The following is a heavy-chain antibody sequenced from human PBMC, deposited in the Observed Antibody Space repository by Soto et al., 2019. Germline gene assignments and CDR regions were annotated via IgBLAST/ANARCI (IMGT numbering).Heavy chain of an antibody. CDR3: APDLGCCGSRVT. CDR2: IYWNDDE. J-gene: IGHJ5*02. CDR1: GFSLGDFGEG. Sequence: QITLEESGPTLVKPTQTLTLTCSFSGFSLGDFGEGVGWVRQPPGEALEWLALIYWNDDERYNPSLESRLTISKDSAKLQVTLTITDMDPVYSASYYSAPDLGCCGSRVTWGQGTVFTVSS. V-gene: IGHV2-5*01. D-gene: IGHD2-21*01.